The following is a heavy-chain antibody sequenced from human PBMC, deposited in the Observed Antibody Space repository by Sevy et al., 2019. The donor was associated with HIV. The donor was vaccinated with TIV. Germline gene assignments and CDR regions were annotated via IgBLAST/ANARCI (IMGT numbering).Heavy chain of an antibody. CDR1: GFTFSGYG. CDR2: ISCDGSQT. V-gene: IGHV3-30*18. J-gene: IGHJ4*02. Sequence: GGSLRLSCAASGFTFSGYGMHWVRQAPGKGLEWVALISCDGSQTYYADSVQGRFTISRDNSKNTLYLQMNSLRAEDTAVYYCAKEGAAAIIRRWYYFDYWGQGTLVTVSS. D-gene: IGHD6-13*01. CDR3: AKEGAAAIIRRWYYFDY.